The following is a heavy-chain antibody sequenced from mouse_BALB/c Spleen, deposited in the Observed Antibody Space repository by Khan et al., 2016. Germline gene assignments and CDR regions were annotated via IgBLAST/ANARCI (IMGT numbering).Heavy chain of an antibody. CDR1: GYSITSGYG. Sequence: EVQLQESGPGLVKPSQSLSLTCTVTGYSITSGYGWNWIRQFPGNKLEWMGYISYSGSTNYNPSPKNRISITRDTSKNQFFLQLNSVTTEDTATYYCARTARIKYWGQGTTLTVSS. J-gene: IGHJ2*01. V-gene: IGHV3-2*02. D-gene: IGHD1-2*01. CDR3: ARTARIKY. CDR2: ISYSGST.